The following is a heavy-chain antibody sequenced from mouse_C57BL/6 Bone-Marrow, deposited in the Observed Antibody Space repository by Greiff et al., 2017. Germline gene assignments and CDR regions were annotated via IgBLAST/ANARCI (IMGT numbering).Heavy chain of an antibody. D-gene: IGHD2-3*01. CDR3: ARRGGYYRIYYAMDY. CDR1: GYTFTDHT. V-gene: IGHV1-78*01. Sequence: VQRVESDAELVKPGASVKISCKVSGYTFTDHTIHWMKQRPEQGLEWIGYIYPRDGSTKYNEKFKGKATLTADKSSSTAYMQLNSLASEDSAVYFCARRGGYYRIYYAMDYWGQGTSVTVSS. CDR2: IYPRDGST. J-gene: IGHJ4*01.